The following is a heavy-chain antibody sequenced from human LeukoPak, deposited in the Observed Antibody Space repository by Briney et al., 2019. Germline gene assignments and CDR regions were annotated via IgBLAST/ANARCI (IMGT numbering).Heavy chain of an antibody. V-gene: IGHV3-48*01. Sequence: GGSLRLSCVASGFTFSSYSMNWVRQAPGKGLEWVSDISSRRGTTYYADSVKGRFTISRDNAKNSLYLQMNSLRAEDTAVYYCARGAESSIFDYWGQGTLVTVSS. CDR1: GFTFSSYS. CDR2: ISSRRGTT. J-gene: IGHJ4*02. CDR3: ARGAESSIFDY. D-gene: IGHD2/OR15-2a*01.